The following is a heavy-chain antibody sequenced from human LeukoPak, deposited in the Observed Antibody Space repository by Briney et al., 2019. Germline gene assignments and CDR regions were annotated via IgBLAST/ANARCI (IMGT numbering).Heavy chain of an antibody. J-gene: IGHJ4*02. CDR3: ARGGYYFDY. CDR2: IYYSGST. CDR1: GGSISSYY. D-gene: IGHD3-16*01. V-gene: IGHV4-59*08. Sequence: SEILSLTCTVSGGSISSYYWSWIRQPPGKGLEWIGYIYYSGSTNYNPSLKSRVTISVDTSKNQFSLKLSSVTAADTAVYYCARGGYYFDYWGQGTLVTVSS.